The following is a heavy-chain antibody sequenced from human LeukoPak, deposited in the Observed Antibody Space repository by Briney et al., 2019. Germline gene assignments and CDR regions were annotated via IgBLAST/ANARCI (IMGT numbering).Heavy chain of an antibody. J-gene: IGHJ5*02. D-gene: IGHD6-19*01. CDR3: ARDGGVDRLGVAVTDGFDP. Sequence: PGGSLRLSCAASGFTFTSYSMNWVRQAPGKGLEWVSSISSGGFFIYYADSVKGRFTISRDNAKNSLFLQMNSLRGKDTAVYYCARDGGVDRLGVAVTDGFDPWGQGTLVSVSS. V-gene: IGHV3-21*06. CDR1: GFTFTSYS. CDR2: ISSGGFFI.